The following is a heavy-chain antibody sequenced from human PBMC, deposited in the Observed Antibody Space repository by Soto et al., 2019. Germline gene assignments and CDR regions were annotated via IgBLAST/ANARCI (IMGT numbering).Heavy chain of an antibody. CDR2: INHSGST. CDR3: ARVRFFPVSFDP. Sequence: PSETLSLTGAVYGGSFSGYYWSWIRQPPGKGLEWIGEINHSGSTNYNPSLKSRVTISVDTSKNQFSLKLSSVTAADTAVYYCARVRFFPVSFDPWGQGTLVTVSS. V-gene: IGHV4-34*01. D-gene: IGHD3-3*01. J-gene: IGHJ5*02. CDR1: GGSFSGYY.